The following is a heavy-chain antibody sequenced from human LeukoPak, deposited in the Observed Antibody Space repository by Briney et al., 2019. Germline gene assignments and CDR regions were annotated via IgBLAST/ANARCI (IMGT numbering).Heavy chain of an antibody. CDR2: LRGEGET. Sequence: PGGSLRLSCVASGFTFSSYAMSWVRQAPPRGLEWVSSLRGEGETFYADSVKGLFTLSRDDSRNVVFLHLNNLRVEDTAVYYCAKASWVSTADAVLWGQGTVVTVS. CDR3: AKASWVSTADAVL. J-gene: IGHJ4*02. D-gene: IGHD3-16*01. CDR1: GFTFSSYA. V-gene: IGHV3-23*01.